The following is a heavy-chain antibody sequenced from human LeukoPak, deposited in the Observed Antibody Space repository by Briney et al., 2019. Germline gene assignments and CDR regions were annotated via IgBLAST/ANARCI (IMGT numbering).Heavy chain of an antibody. Sequence: GGSLRLSCAASGFTFSRYWMSWVRQAPGKGLEWVSNMKYDGSDKYYVDSVKGRFTLSRDNARNSLYLQMNSQRADDTAVYYCARLAEAGFDYWGQGTLVTVSS. J-gene: IGHJ4*02. CDR3: ARLAEAGFDY. D-gene: IGHD6-19*01. CDR1: GFTFSRYW. CDR2: MKYDGSDK. V-gene: IGHV3-7*01.